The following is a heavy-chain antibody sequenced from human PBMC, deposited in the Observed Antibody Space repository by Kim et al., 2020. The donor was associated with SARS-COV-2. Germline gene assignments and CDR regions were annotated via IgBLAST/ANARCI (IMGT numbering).Heavy chain of an antibody. CDR2: ISSDGRTT. V-gene: IGHV3-74*01. CDR3: ARVPGNYEVGDS. J-gene: IGHJ4*02. CDR1: GFSISSYW. D-gene: IGHD1-7*01. Sequence: GGSLRLSCAASGFSISSYWVHWVRQAPGKGLVWVSRISSDGRTTNYADSVKGRFTMSRDTAKKMLYRDMNSLRAEDTAVYYVARVPGNYEVGDSWAQGT.